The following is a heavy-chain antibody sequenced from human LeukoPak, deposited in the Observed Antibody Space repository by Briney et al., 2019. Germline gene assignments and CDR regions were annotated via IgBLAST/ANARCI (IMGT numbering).Heavy chain of an antibody. J-gene: IGHJ6*03. CDR3: ARGALLWFGGPYYMDV. V-gene: IGHV4-39*07. CDR1: GDSIIGYY. Sequence: SETLSLTCSVSGDSIIGYYWGWIRQPPGKGPEWIGNIYYTGNTYYNSSLKSRVTISLDTSKNQFSLKLSSVTAADTAVYYCARGALLWFGGPYYMDVWGKGTTVTVSS. CDR2: IYYTGNT. D-gene: IGHD3-10*01.